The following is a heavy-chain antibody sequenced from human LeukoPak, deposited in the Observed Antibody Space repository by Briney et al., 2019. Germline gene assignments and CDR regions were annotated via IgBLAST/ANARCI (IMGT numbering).Heavy chain of an antibody. Sequence: PGGSLRLSCAASGFTFSSYAMIWVRQAPGKGLEWVSGISGSGGVTHYADSVKGRFTISRDNSKNTLYLQMNSLRDEDTAVYYCARSSGTYNTYFDYWGQGTLVTVSS. CDR1: GFTFSSYA. V-gene: IGHV3-23*01. CDR3: ARSSGTYNTYFDY. D-gene: IGHD1-14*01. J-gene: IGHJ4*02. CDR2: ISGSGGVT.